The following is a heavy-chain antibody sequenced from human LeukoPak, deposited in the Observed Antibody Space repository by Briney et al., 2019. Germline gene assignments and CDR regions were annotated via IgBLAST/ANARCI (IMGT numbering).Heavy chain of an antibody. CDR3: AKHYDFWSGYLDFDY. J-gene: IGHJ4*02. D-gene: IGHD3-3*01. Sequence: GGSLRLSCVASGFTFSSYAMSWVRQAPGKGLEWVSAISGSGGSTYYADSVKGRFTISGDNSKNTLYLQMNSLRAEDTAVYYCAKHYDFWSGYLDFDYWGQGTLVTVSS. V-gene: IGHV3-23*01. CDR2: ISGSGGST. CDR1: GFTFSSYA.